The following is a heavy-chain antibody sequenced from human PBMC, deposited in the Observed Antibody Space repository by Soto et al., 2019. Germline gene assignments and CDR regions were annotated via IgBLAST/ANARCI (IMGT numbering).Heavy chain of an antibody. CDR2: INPNSGGT. J-gene: IGHJ3*02. V-gene: IGHV1-2*04. D-gene: IGHD1-7*01. Sequence: GASVKVSCKASGYTFTGYYMHWARQAPGQGLEWMGWINPNSGGTNYAQKFQGWVTMTRDTSISTAYMELSRLRSDDTAVYYCAIIWNYGLYAFDIWGQGTMVTVSS. CDR3: AIIWNYGLYAFDI. CDR1: GYTFTGYY.